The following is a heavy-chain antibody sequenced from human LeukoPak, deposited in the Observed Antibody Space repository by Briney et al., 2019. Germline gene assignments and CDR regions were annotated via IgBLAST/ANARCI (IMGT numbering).Heavy chain of an antibody. J-gene: IGHJ4*02. CDR3: VQGYYGSGVDY. Sequence: GRSLRLSCAASGFTFDDYAMHWVRQAPGKGLEWVSGISWNSGSIGYADSVKGRFTISRDNAKNSLYLQVNSLRAEDTALYYCVQGYYGSGVDYWGQGTLVTVSS. CDR2: ISWNSGSI. CDR1: GFTFDDYA. D-gene: IGHD3-10*01. V-gene: IGHV3-9*01.